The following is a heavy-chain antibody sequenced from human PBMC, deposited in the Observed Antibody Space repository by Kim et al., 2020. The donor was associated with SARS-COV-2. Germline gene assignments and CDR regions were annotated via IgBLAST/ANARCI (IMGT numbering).Heavy chain of an antibody. CDR1: GGSISSSRYY. J-gene: IGHJ4*02. CDR2: TYYSGST. CDR3: ARQMGITMIVVVISTHFDY. D-gene: IGHD3-22*01. V-gene: IGHV4-39*01. Sequence: SETLSLTCTVSGGSISSSRYYWGWIRQPPGKGLEWIGSTYYSGSTYYNPSLKSRVTISVDTSKNQFSLKLSSVTAADTAVYYCARQMGITMIVVVISTHFDYWGQGTLVTVSS.